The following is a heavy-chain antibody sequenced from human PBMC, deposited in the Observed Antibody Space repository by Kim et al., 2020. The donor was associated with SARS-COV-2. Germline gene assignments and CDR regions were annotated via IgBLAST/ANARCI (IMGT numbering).Heavy chain of an antibody. CDR2: ISYSGNS. CDR1: GGSIRSGGKF. CDR3: ARGQPLDY. D-gene: IGHD2-2*01. J-gene: IGHJ4*02. V-gene: IGHV4-31*03. Sequence: SETLSLTCSVSGGSIRSGGKFWTWIRQHPAKGLESIGYISYSGNSHYSPSLRSRVSISLQTSENQFSLELTSVTAAATAVYYCARGQPLDYWGQGILVTV.